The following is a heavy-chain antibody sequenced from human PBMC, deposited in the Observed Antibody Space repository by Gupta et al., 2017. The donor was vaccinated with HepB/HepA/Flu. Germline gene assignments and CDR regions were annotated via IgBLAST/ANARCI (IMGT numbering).Heavy chain of an antibody. D-gene: IGHD5-18*01. CDR1: GSTFDDYA. Sequence: EVQLVESGGGVVQPGGSLRLSCAASGSTFDDYAMHWVRQAPGKGLEWVSLISGDGGSTYYADSVKGRFTISRDNSKNSLYLQMNSLRTEDTALYYCAKGHRGYSYGYPIDYWGQGTLVTVSS. CDR3: AKGHRGYSYGYPIDY. CDR2: ISGDGGST. V-gene: IGHV3-43*02. J-gene: IGHJ4*02.